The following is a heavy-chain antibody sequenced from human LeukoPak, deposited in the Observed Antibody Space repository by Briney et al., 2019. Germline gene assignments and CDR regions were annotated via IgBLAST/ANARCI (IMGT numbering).Heavy chain of an antibody. V-gene: IGHV3-48*03. D-gene: IGHD2-2*01. J-gene: IGHJ4*02. CDR1: GFTFSNYE. CDR2: ISSSGNTI. CDR3: ARGTFLDY. Sequence: GGSLRLSCAASGFTFSNYEMNWVRQAPGKGLEWVSYISSSGNTIYYADSVKGRFTISRDNAKNSLYLQMNSLRAEDTAVYYCARGTFLDYWGQGTPVTVSS.